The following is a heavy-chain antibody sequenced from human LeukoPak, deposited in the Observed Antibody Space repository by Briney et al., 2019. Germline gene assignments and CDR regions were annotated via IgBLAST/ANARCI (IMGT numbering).Heavy chain of an antibody. Sequence: GGSLRLSCAASGFTFSSYAVHWVRQAPGKGLEWVAVISYDGSNKYYADSVKGRFTISRDNSKNTLYLQMNSLRAEDTAVYYCARAYDSSGYYVGGYFDYWGQGTLVTVSS. D-gene: IGHD3-22*01. CDR2: ISYDGSNK. J-gene: IGHJ4*02. V-gene: IGHV3-30*04. CDR3: ARAYDSSGYYVGGYFDY. CDR1: GFTFSSYA.